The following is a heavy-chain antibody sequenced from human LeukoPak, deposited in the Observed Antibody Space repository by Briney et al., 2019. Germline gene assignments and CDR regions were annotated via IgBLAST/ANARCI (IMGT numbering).Heavy chain of an antibody. V-gene: IGHV4-39*02. CDR3: ARDWVSSSWSHYYYGMDV. CDR1: GGSIRSSYYY. CDR2: IYDSGST. D-gene: IGHD6-13*01. Sequence: SETLSLTCTVSGGSIRSSYYYWGWIRQPPGKGLEWIGSIYDSGSTYYNPSLKSRVTISVDTSKNQFSLKLNSVTAADTAVYYCARDWVSSSWSHYYYGMDVWGQGTTVTVSS. J-gene: IGHJ6*02.